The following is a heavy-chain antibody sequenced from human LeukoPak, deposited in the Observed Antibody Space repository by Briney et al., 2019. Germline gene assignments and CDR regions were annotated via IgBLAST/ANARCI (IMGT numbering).Heavy chain of an antibody. CDR1: GYTFTGYY. CDR2: INPNSGGT. J-gene: IGHJ3*02. D-gene: IGHD3-16*01. V-gene: IGHV1-2*02. Sequence: GASVKVSCKASGYTFTGYYMHWVRQAPGQGLEWMGWINPNSGGTNYAQKFQGRVTMTRDTSISTAYMELSRLRSDDTAVYYCARYIAVVWGFGDAFDIWGQGTMVTISS. CDR3: ARYIAVVWGFGDAFDI.